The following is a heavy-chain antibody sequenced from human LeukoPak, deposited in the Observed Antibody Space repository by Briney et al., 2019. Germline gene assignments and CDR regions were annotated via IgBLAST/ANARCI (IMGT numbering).Heavy chain of an antibody. V-gene: IGHV4-39*07. CDR2: IYYSGST. J-gene: IGHJ6*02. Sequence: PSETLSLTCTVSGGSISSSSYYRGWIRQPPGKGLEWIGSIYYSGSTYYNPSLKSRVTISVDTSKNQFSLKLSSVTAADTAVYYCARVAYGDYLDYYYGMDVWGQGTTVTVSS. CDR3: ARVAYGDYLDYYYGMDV. CDR1: GGSISSSSYY. D-gene: IGHD4-17*01.